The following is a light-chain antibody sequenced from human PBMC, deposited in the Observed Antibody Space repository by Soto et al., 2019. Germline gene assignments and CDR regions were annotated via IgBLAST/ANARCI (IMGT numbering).Light chain of an antibody. CDR2: SAS. CDR1: QAMSTY. Sequence: DIQLTPSPSFLSASIGDRVTISCRATQAMSTYLAWYQQKPGKAPKLLIYSASTLQSGVPSRFSGSGSGTWFTLTISSLQPEEFATYYCQQLKSYPLTFGGGTKVESK. V-gene: IGKV1-9*01. CDR3: QQLKSYPLT. J-gene: IGKJ4*01.